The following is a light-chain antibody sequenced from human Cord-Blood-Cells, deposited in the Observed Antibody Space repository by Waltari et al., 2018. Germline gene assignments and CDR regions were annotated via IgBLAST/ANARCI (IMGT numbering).Light chain of an antibody. CDR1: SSDVGGYNY. CDR3: CSYAGSYTVV. Sequence: QSALTQPRSVSGSPGQSVTISCTGTSSDVGGYNYVSRYQQHPGKAPKLMIYDVSKRPSGVPDRFSGSKSGNTACLTISGLQAEDEADYYCCSYAGSYTVVFGGGTKLTVL. V-gene: IGLV2-11*01. CDR2: DVS. J-gene: IGLJ2*01.